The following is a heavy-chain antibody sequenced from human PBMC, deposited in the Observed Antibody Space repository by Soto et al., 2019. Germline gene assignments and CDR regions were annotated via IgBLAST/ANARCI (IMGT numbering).Heavy chain of an antibody. CDR3: ARECIAAAGTGNWFDP. D-gene: IGHD6-13*01. CDR2: IYYSGST. CDR1: GGSISSYY. J-gene: IGHJ5*02. V-gene: IGHV4-59*12. Sequence: SETLSLTCTVSGGSISSYYWSWIRQPPGKGLEWIGYIYYSGSTNYNPSLKSRVIMSVDTSKNQFSLKLSSVTAADTAVYYCARECIAAAGTGNWFDPWGQGTLVTVSS.